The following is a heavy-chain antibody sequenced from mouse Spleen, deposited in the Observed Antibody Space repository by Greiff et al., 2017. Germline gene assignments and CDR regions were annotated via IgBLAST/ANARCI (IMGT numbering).Heavy chain of an antibody. CDR3: AKIYYYDGSYEDYALGY. J-gene: IGHJ4*01. CDR2: IGPGSGST. CDR1: GYTFTVYY. D-gene: IGHD1-1*01. V-gene: IGHV1-77*01. Sequence: VQGVESGAELVKPGASVKISCKASGYTFTVYYINWVKQRPGQGLEWIGKIGPGSGSTYYNEKFKGKATLTADKSSSTAYMQLSSLTSEDSAVYCGAKIYYYDGSYEDYALGYWGQGTSITGSS.